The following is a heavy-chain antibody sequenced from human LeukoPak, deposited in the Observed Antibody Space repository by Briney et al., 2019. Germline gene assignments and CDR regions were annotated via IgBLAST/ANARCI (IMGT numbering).Heavy chain of an antibody. CDR3: ARDSLHNYGGTGYGYYFDY. V-gene: IGHV3-48*03. CDR1: GFDFNIYE. CDR2: ISSSGSLV. J-gene: IGHJ4*02. D-gene: IGHD4/OR15-4a*01. Sequence: GRSLRLSCAASGFDFNIYEMIWVRQAPGKEPEWISYISSSGSLVYYADSVKGRFTVSRDNAQKSLFLQMNGLRVEDTAMYYCARDSLHNYGGTGYGYYFDYWGQGTPVTVSS.